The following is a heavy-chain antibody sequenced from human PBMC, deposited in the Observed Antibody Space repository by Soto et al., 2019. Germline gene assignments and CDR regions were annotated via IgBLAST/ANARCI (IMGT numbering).Heavy chain of an antibody. J-gene: IGHJ3*02. CDR2: ISAYNRNT. CDR3: ARERVGAMYAFDI. D-gene: IGHD1-26*01. Sequence: GASVKVSCKASGYTLTSYGISWVRQAPGQGLEWMGWISAYNRNTNYAQKLQGRVTMTTDTSTSTAYMELRSLRSDDTAVYYCARERVGAMYAFDIWGQGTMVTVSS. V-gene: IGHV1-18*01. CDR1: GYTLTSYG.